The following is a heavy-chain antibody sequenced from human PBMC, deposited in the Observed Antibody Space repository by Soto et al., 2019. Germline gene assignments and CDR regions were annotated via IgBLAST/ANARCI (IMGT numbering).Heavy chain of an antibody. CDR2: IYPGDSDT. J-gene: IGHJ6*02. CDR3: AASFFYYVMDV. Sequence: PGESLKISCKGSGYTFTNYWIGWVRQMPGKGPEWMGIIYPGDSDTKYNPAFQGQVTISADKSITTTYLQWSSLKASDTAIYYCAASFFYYVMDVWGQGTTVTVSS. CDR1: GYTFTNYW. V-gene: IGHV5-51*01. D-gene: IGHD3-16*02.